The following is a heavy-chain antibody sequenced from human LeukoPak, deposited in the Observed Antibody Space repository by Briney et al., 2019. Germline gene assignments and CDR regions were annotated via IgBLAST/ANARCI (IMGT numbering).Heavy chain of an antibody. CDR3: AKDPGPYCGGDCSASGYFQH. Sequence: GGSLRLSCAASGFTFSSYGMHWVRQAPGKGLEWVAFIRYDGSNTYYADSVKGRFTISRDNSKNTLYLQMNSLRAEDTAVYYCAKDPGPYCGGDCSASGYFQHWGQGTLVTVSS. J-gene: IGHJ1*01. V-gene: IGHV3-30*02. CDR1: GFTFSSYG. CDR2: IRYDGSNT. D-gene: IGHD2-21*01.